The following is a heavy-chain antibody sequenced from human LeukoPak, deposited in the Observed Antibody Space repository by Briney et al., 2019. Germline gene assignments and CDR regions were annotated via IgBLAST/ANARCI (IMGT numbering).Heavy chain of an antibody. D-gene: IGHD1-26*01. CDR1: DASFSRYY. CDR2: IYISGST. J-gene: IGHJ4*02. V-gene: IGHV4-4*07. CDR3: AREEALGSGSFDY. Sequence: PSETLSLTSTLLDASFSRYYWSWIRQPAGKGLEWIGRIYISGSTDYNPSLKRRVIMSVCTSKNQFPLKLGSVTAADTAVYYCAREEALGSGSFDYWGQGTLVTVSS.